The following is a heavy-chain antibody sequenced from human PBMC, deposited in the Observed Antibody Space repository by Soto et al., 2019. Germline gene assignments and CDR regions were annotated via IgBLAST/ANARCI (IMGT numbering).Heavy chain of an antibody. CDR3: ARLPKGSVVTG. D-gene: IGHD2-21*02. V-gene: IGHV3-48*02. CDR2: ISSSSENI. Sequence: GGSLRLSCVGSGFSFRDHSMNWVRQPPGKGLQWISYISSSSENIYYADSVKGRFTVSRDNAKNTLFLQMNSLRDDDSAIYYCARLPKGSVVTGWGQGSLVTVS. J-gene: IGHJ4*01. CDR1: GFSFRDHS.